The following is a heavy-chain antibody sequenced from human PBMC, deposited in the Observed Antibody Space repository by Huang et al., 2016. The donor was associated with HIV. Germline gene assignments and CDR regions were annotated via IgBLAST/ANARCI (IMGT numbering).Heavy chain of an antibody. J-gene: IGHJ4*02. D-gene: IGHD2-15*01. CDR2: SSSSSNAK. CDR3: ARESCSGGTCYLFDF. CDR1: GFTFGDFN. V-gene: IGHV3-48*04. Sequence: EVQLVESGGGLVQPGTSLRLSCAASGFTFGDFNMNWVRQAPGKGVEWISYSSSSSNAKRYADSVKGRFTISRDNARNSLYLQLKSLRVEDTAVYYCARESCSGGTCYLFDFWGQGVLVTVSS.